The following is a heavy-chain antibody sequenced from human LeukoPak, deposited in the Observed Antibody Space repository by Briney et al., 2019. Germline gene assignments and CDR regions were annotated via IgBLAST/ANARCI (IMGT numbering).Heavy chain of an antibody. J-gene: IGHJ6*02. V-gene: IGHV4-61*08. CDR1: GGSISSVPGGSISGYY. Sequence: PSETLSLTCAVSGGSISSVPGGSISGYYWSWIRQPPGKGLEWIGYISNTGSTKYNPSLKSRVTISEDTSRNQFFLKLSSVNAADTAVYYCATSNPKIVGTWYYGMDVWGQGTTVTVS. CDR3: ATSNPKIVGTWYYGMDV. CDR2: ISNTGST. D-gene: IGHD5-12*01.